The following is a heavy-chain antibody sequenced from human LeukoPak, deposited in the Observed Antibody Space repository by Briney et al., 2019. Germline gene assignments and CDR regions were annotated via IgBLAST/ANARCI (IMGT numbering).Heavy chain of an antibody. CDR2: ISSSSSTI. CDR3: ARDHYGDMIADY. V-gene: IGHV3-48*01. Sequence: ETLSLTCDVSGGSIDSTNWWNWVRQAPGKGLEWVSYISSSSSTIYYADSVKGRFTISRDNAKNSLYLQMNSLRAEDTAVYYCARDHYGDMIADYWGQGTLVTVSS. D-gene: IGHD4-17*01. J-gene: IGHJ4*02. CDR1: GGSIDSTNW.